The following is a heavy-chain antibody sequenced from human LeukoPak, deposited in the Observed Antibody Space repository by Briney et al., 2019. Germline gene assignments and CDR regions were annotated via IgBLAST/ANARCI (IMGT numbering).Heavy chain of an antibody. D-gene: IGHD6-13*01. V-gene: IGHV3-9*01. J-gene: IGHJ6*02. CDR1: GFTFDDYA. Sequence: GRSLRLSCAASGFTFDDYAMHWVRQAPGKGLEWVSGISWNSGSIGYADSVKGRFTISRDNAKNSLYLQMNSLRAEDTALYYCAKAAAGTNYYYGMDVWGQGTTVTVSS. CDR2: ISWNSGSI. CDR3: AKAAAGTNYYYGMDV.